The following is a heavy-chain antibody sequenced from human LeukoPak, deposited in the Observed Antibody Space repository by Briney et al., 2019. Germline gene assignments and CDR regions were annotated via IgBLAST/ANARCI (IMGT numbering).Heavy chain of an antibody. J-gene: IGHJ3*02. Sequence: RGESLKISCKGSGYGSGYSFTSHWIAWVRQMPGKGLEWMGIIYPRDSNTIYSPSFQGQVTISADKSITTAYLQWSSLKASDTAMYYCARRRIPNRDAFDIWGQGTMVTVSS. CDR2: IYPRDSNT. CDR1: GYSFTSHW. D-gene: IGHD1-14*01. CDR3: ARRRIPNRDAFDI. V-gene: IGHV5-51*01.